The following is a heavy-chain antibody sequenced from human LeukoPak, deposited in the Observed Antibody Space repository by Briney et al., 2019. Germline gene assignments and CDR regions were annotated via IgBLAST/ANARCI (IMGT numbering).Heavy chain of an antibody. D-gene: IGHD2-15*01. CDR1: GLTFSSYA. J-gene: IGHJ6*04. CDR3: ARDGVYCSGGSCYYYYYYGMDV. CDR2: ISSSGSTI. Sequence: PGGSLRLSCAASGLTFSSYAMNGFRQAPGKGLEWVSYISSSGSTIYYADSVKGRFTISTDNAKNSLYLQMNSLRAEDTTVYYCARDGVYCSGGSCYYYYYYGMDVWGKGTTVTVSS. V-gene: IGHV3-48*03.